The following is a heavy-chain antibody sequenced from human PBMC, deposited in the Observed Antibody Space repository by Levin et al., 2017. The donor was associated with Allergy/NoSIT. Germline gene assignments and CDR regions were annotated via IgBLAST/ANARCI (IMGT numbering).Heavy chain of an antibody. J-gene: IGHJ4*02. CDR1: GYTFTGYY. V-gene: IGHV1-2*02. CDR2: IDPNSGGT. D-gene: IGHD2-8*01. CDR3: ARGHCTNAGCTEATGLYQY. Sequence: GESLKISCKASGYTFTGYYLHWVRQAPGQGLEWMGWIDPNSGGTKYPQKFQGRVTMTRDTSLNTAYMELSSLKSDDAAVYYCARGHCTNAGCTEATGLYQYWGQGTLVTVSS.